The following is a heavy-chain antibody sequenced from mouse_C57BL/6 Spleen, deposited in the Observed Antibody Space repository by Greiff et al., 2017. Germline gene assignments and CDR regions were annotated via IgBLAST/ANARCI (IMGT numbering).Heavy chain of an antibody. D-gene: IGHD1-1*01. CDR3: ARYYYGSSYDYAMDY. CDR1: GFTFSDYG. CDR2: ISSGSSTI. Sequence: EVKLMESGGGLVKPGGSLKLSCAASGFTFSDYGMHWVRQAPEKGLEWVAYISSGSSTIYYADTVKGRFTISRDNAKNTLCLQMTSLRSEDTAMYYCARYYYGSSYDYAMDYWGQGTSVTVSS. J-gene: IGHJ4*01. V-gene: IGHV5-17*01.